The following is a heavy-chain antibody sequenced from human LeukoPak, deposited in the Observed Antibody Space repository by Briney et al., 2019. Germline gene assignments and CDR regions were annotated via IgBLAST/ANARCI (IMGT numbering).Heavy chain of an antibody. D-gene: IGHD6-19*01. Sequence: GGSLRLSCAASGLTFSSYAMSWVRQAPGKGLEWVSAISGSGGSTYYADSVKGRFTISRDNSKNTLYLQMNSLRAEDTAVYYCAKGPSSGWWDYYYGMDVWGRGTTVTVSS. CDR3: AKGPSSGWWDYYYGMDV. CDR1: GLTFSSYA. CDR2: ISGSGGST. V-gene: IGHV3-23*01. J-gene: IGHJ6*04.